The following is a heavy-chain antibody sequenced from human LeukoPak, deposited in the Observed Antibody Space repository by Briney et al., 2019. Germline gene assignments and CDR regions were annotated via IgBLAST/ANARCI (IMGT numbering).Heavy chain of an antibody. Sequence: PSETLSLTCTVSGGSISSYYWSWIRQPPGKGLEWIGYIYYSGSTNYNPSLKGRVTISIDTSKNQFSLKLSSVTAADTAVYYCARGSCTGGSCYSTWFDPWGQGTLVTVSS. CDR1: GGSISSYY. CDR2: IYYSGST. CDR3: ARGSCTGGSCYSTWFDP. J-gene: IGHJ5*02. V-gene: IGHV4-59*01. D-gene: IGHD2-15*01.